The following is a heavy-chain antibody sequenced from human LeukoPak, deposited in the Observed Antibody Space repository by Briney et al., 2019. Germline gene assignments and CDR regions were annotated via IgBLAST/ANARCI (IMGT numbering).Heavy chain of an antibody. Sequence: PSETLSLTCTVSGGSISSGGYYWSWIRQHPGKGLEWIGYIYYSGSTYYNPSLKSRVTISVDTSKNQFSLKLSSVTAADTDVYYCARGILLGYCSSTSCYSWELNNWFDPWGQGTLVTVSS. CDR1: GGSISSGGYY. V-gene: IGHV4-31*03. CDR3: ARGILLGYCSSTSCYSWELNNWFDP. J-gene: IGHJ5*02. CDR2: IYYSGST. D-gene: IGHD2-2*01.